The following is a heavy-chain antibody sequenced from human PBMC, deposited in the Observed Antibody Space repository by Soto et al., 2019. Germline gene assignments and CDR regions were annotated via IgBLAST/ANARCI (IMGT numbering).Heavy chain of an antibody. CDR3: ARPAPGPYDSSGWPTTTDYYYGMDV. V-gene: IGHV1-69*13. D-gene: IGHD6-19*01. J-gene: IGHJ6*02. CDR1: GGTFSSYA. CDR2: IIPIFGTA. Sequence: SVKVSCKASGGTFSSYAISWVRQAPGQGLEWMGGIIPIFGTANYAQKFQGRVTITADESTSTAYMELSSLRSEDTAVYYCARPAPGPYDSSGWPTTTDYYYGMDVWGQGTTVTVSS.